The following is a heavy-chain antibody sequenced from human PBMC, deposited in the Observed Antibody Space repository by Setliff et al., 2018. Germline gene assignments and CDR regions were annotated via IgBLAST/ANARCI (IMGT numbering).Heavy chain of an antibody. V-gene: IGHV3-33*03. Sequence: PGGSLRLSCAASGFTFSTYRMHWVRQAPGKGLEWVAVIWGDGVNKYHADSVKGRFTISRDNSKNTLYLQMNSLKIEDTAVDYCTTSGAAAINGLFDHWGQGTLVTVSS. CDR3: TTSGAAAINGLFDH. J-gene: IGHJ4*02. D-gene: IGHD5-12*01. CDR2: IWGDGVNK. CDR1: GFTFSTYR.